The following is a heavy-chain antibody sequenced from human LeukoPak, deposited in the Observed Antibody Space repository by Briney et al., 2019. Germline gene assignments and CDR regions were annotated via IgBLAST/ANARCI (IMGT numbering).Heavy chain of an antibody. CDR3: AREDSSGWFSAY. D-gene: IGHD6-19*01. J-gene: IGHJ4*02. CDR1: GFTFSGHG. CDR2: IWHDGSKQ. Sequence: GGSLRLSCAASGFTFSGHGMHWIRQAPGRGLEWVAVIWHDGSKQLYADSVKGRFSISRDDSTSTLYLQMNSLRAEDTAVYYCAREDSSGWFSAYWGQGTLVTVSS. V-gene: IGHV3-33*01.